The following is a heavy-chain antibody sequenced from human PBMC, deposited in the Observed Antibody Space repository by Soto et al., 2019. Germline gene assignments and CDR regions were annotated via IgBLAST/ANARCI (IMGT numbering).Heavy chain of an antibody. CDR3: ARSYMVRGVIQHYLDY. D-gene: IGHD3-10*01. CDR1: GYTYTSYD. CDR2: MNPNSGNP. J-gene: IGHJ4*02. V-gene: IGHV1-8*01. Sequence: ASVKVSCKASGYTYTSYDSNWVRQDTGQGLEWMGWMNPNSGNPAYAQKFQGRVTMTRNTSISTAYMELSSLRSEDTAVYYCARSYMVRGVIQHYLDYPGQGSVVTVS.